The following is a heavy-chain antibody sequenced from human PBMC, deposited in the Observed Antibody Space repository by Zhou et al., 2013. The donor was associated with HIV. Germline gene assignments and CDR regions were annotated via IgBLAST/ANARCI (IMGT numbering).Heavy chain of an antibody. CDR2: INAYSGDT. J-gene: IGHJ6*03. CDR1: GYIFTNYG. Sequence: VQLVQSAAEVKKPGASMKVSCKASGYIFTNYGISWVRQAPGQGLEWMGWINAYSGDTNYAQNLQGRVTMTTDTSTTTAYMELKSLRSDDTAVYYCARMDIVVYQLLPTPXYYYYMDVWGKGTTVTVSS. CDR3: ARMDIVVYQLLPTPXYYYYMDV. V-gene: IGHV1-18*01. D-gene: IGHD2-2*03.